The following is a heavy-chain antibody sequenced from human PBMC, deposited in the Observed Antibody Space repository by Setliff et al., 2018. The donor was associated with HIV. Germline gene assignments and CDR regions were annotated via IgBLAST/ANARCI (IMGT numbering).Heavy chain of an antibody. Sequence: GGSLRLSCAASGFTFSSYSMNWVRQAPGKGLEWVSYISSSSSTIYYADSVKGRFTIYRDNAKNSLYLQMNSLRAEDTAVYYCARELTWSAAAFDIWGQGTMVTVSS. J-gene: IGHJ3*02. V-gene: IGHV3-48*01. CDR1: GFTFSSYS. D-gene: IGHD3-3*01. CDR2: ISSSSSTI. CDR3: ARELTWSAAAFDI.